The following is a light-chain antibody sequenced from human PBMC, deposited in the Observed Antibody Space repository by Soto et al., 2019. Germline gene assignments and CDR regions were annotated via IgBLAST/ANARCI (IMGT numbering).Light chain of an antibody. CDR1: QGISSY. CDR2: AAS. V-gene: IGKV1-8*01. J-gene: IGKJ5*01. Sequence: AIRMTQSPSSFSASTGDRVTITCRASQGISSYVAWYQQKPGKAPKLLIYAASTLQSGVPSRFSGSGSGTDFTLTISCLQSEDFATYYCQQYYSYPPLTFGQGTRLEIK. CDR3: QQYYSYPPLT.